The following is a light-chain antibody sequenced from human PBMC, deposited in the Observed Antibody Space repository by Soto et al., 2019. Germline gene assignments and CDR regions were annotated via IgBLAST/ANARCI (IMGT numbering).Light chain of an antibody. CDR3: QQSYNSPLT. V-gene: IGKV1-39*01. Sequence: DIQMTQSPSSLSASVGDRVTVSCRASQNIGTYLNWYQQKSGKAPEIVISDASNLQSGVPSRFSGSGSGTDFSLTISSLHPEASASYYCQQSYNSPLTFGGGTKVEI. J-gene: IGKJ4*01. CDR2: DAS. CDR1: QNIGTY.